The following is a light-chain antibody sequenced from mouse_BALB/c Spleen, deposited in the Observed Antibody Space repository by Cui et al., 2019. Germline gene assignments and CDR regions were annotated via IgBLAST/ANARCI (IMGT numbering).Light chain of an antibody. CDR1: SSVSY. V-gene: IGKV4-72*01. CDR2: ATS. J-gene: IGKJ1*01. CDR3: QQWSSNPWT. Sequence: HIVLSQSPAILSASPGEKDTMTVRASSSVSYMHWYQQKPGASAKPWIYATSNLASGVPGRFSGSGSGTSYSLTISRVEAEDAATYYCQQWSSNPWTFGGGTKLEIK.